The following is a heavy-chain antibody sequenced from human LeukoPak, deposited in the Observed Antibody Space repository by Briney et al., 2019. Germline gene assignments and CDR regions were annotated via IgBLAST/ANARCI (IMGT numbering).Heavy chain of an antibody. V-gene: IGHV3-11*04. CDR3: ARVSPKAALPHFDY. D-gene: IGHD6-6*01. CDR1: GFTFSDYY. J-gene: IGHJ4*02. Sequence: GGSLRLSCAASGFTFSDYYMSWIRQAPGKGLEWVSYISSSGSTIYYADSVKGRFTISRDNAKNSLYLQMKSLRAEDTAVYYCARVSPKAALPHFDYWGQGTLVTVSS. CDR2: ISSSGSTI.